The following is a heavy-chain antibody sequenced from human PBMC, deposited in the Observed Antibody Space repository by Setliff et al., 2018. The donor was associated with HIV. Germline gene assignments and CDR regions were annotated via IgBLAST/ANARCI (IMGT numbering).Heavy chain of an antibody. V-gene: IGHV3-48*01. CDR1: GFSFSGYS. D-gene: IGHD3-22*01. Sequence: GESLKISCAASGFSFSGYSMNWVRQAPGRGLEWLSYISSSSSTIYYADSVKGRFTISRDNAKNSLYLQMNSLRVEDTAVYYCARDNYYFDNSDYPVDAFDIWGQGTMVT. J-gene: IGHJ3*02. CDR3: ARDNYYFDNSDYPVDAFDI. CDR2: ISSSSSTI.